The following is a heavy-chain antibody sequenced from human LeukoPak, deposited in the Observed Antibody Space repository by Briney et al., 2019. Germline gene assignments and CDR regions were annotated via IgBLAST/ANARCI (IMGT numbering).Heavy chain of an antibody. V-gene: IGHV3-33*01. CDR2: IWYDGSNK. CDR1: GFTFSSYG. D-gene: IGHD4-23*01. J-gene: IGHJ6*03. CDR3: ARRDRTVVTPHYYYYMDV. Sequence: GSLRLSCAASGFTFSSYGMHWVRQAPGKGLEWVAVIWYDGSNKYYADSVKGRFTISRDNSKNTLYPQMNSLRAEDTAVYYCARRDRTVVTPHYYYYMDVWGKGTTVTVSS.